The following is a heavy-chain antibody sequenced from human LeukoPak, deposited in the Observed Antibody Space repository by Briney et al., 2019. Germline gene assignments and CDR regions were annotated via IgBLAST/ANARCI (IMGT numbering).Heavy chain of an antibody. D-gene: IGHD2-21*02. V-gene: IGHV3-23*01. CDR1: GFSFSSYA. Sequence: GGSLRLSCAASGFSFSSYAMSWVRQAPGKGLEWVSAISGSGGSTYYADSVKGRSTISRDKSKNTLYLQMNSLKAEDTAVYYCAKVTSVTRYYFDYWGQGTLVTVSS. CDR3: AKVTSVTRYYFDY. CDR2: ISGSGGST. J-gene: IGHJ4*02.